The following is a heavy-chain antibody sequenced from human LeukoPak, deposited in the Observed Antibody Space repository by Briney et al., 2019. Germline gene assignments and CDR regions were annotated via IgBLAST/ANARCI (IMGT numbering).Heavy chain of an antibody. D-gene: IGHD4-4*01. J-gene: IGHJ4*02. Sequence: PSETLSLTCTVSGASISTGYYYWTWIRQHPGKGLEWIGCLHPTGSTYYNPSLKSRLSISVGTSKNQFSLRLSSVTVADTAVYYCVRDRGDYSGDPGYFEYWGQGILVTVSS. V-gene: IGHV4-31*03. CDR3: VRDRGDYSGDPGYFEY. CDR1: GASISTGYYY. CDR2: LHPTGST.